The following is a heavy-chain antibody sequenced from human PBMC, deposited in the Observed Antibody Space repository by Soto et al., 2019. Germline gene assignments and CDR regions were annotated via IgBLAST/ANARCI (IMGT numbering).Heavy chain of an antibody. V-gene: IGHV3-48*01. J-gene: IGHJ6*04. CDR2: MTDSGTNV. D-gene: IGHD3-16*01. CDR1: GFSLSSYA. CDR3: ARGEDGGV. Sequence: EVQLVESGGGLVQPGGSLRLSCVASGFSLSSYAMKWVRQAPGKGLEWIAYMTDSGTNVYYADSVRGRFTNSRDIAKRFVVSEMKRPGGEDNGVYYWARGEDGGVWGKGATVTVSS.